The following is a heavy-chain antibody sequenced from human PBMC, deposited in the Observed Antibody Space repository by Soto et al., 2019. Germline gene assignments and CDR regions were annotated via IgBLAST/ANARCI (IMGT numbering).Heavy chain of an antibody. CDR1: GGSISSSYS. V-gene: IGHV4-59*08. CDR3: ARHGASSSWYTAFDI. CDR2: ISYSGST. Sequence: PSETLSLTCTVSGGSISSSYSWTWIRQPPGKGLEWIGYISYSGSTSYNPSLKSRVAISVDTSKNQFSLKLSSVTAADTAVYYCARHGASSSWYTAFDIWGQGTMVTVSS. J-gene: IGHJ3*02. D-gene: IGHD6-13*01.